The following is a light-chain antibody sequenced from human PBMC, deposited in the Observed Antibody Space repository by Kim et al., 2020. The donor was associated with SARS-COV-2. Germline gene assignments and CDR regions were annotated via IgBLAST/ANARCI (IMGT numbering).Light chain of an antibody. CDR3: QQDYNLPWT. V-gene: IGKV3D-7*01. Sequence: SPGERATLSCRASQSVSSSYLSWYQQKPGQAPRPLTYGASTRATGIPARFSGSGSGTDFTLTTSSLQPEDFAVYYCQQDYNLPWTFGQGTKVDIK. J-gene: IGKJ1*01. CDR2: GAS. CDR1: QSVSSSY.